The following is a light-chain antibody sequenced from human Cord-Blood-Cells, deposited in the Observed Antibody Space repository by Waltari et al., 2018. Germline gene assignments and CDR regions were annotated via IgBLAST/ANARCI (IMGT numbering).Light chain of an antibody. CDR3: QQLNSYPYS. Sequence: DIQLTQSPSFLSASVGDRVTITCRASQGISSYLAWYQQKPGKAPKLLIYAASTLQSGVPTRGSGSGSGTEFTLTISSLQPEDFATYYCQQLNSYPYSFGQGTKLEIK. V-gene: IGKV1-9*01. CDR1: QGISSY. CDR2: AAS. J-gene: IGKJ2*03.